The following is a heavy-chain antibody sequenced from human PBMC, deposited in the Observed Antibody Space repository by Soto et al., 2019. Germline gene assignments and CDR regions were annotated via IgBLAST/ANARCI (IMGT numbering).Heavy chain of an antibody. J-gene: IGHJ4*02. D-gene: IGHD3-3*01. Sequence: SVKVSCKASGGSFGNSAINWVRQTPGQGLEWLGGFIPVYRTLNYAQKFQGRVTITADESTGTAYMTLSSLAPDDTAVYYCATGVIWIGYFTVDSWGQGTRVTVSS. V-gene: IGHV1-69*13. CDR3: ATGVIWIGYFTVDS. CDR2: FIPVYRTL. CDR1: GGSFGNSA.